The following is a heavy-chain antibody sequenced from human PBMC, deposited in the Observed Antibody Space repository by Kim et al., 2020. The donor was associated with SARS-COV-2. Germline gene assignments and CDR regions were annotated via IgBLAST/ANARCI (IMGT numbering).Heavy chain of an antibody. D-gene: IGHD3-10*01. CDR3: SKDYTTMMREVPFFDI. V-gene: IGHV3-23*01. Sequence: MKGRFTIPRDNSKNTLFLQMNTLRLEDTAVYYCSKDYTTMMREVPFFDIWGQGTMVTVSS. J-gene: IGHJ3*02.